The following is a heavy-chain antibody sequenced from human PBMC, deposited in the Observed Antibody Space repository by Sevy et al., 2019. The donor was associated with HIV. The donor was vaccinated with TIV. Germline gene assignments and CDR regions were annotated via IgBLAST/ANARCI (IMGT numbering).Heavy chain of an antibody. D-gene: IGHD3-22*01. V-gene: IGHV3-23*01. CDR1: GFTFSSYA. CDR3: AKGVVAYYYDSSGYYCAFDI. Sequence: GGSLRLSCAASGFTFSSYAMSWVRQAPGKGLEWVSGISGSGGGTYYADSVKGRFTISRDNSKNTVYVQMNSLRAEDTAVYYCAKGVVAYYYDSSGYYCAFDIWGQGTTVTVSS. CDR2: ISGSGGGT. J-gene: IGHJ3*02.